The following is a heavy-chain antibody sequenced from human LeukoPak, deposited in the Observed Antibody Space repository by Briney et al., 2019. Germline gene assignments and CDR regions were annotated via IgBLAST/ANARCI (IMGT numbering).Heavy chain of an antibody. CDR2: INEDGSEK. J-gene: IGHJ4*02. V-gene: IGHV3-7*01. Sequence: GGSLRLSCTVSAFAFSRFWMSWVRQAPGKGLEWVANINEDGSEKWYVDSLKGRFTISRDNAKNSLYLQMNSLRAEDTAVYYCAKGGHLDYWGQGTLVTVSS. CDR3: AKGGHLDY. CDR1: AFAFSRFW.